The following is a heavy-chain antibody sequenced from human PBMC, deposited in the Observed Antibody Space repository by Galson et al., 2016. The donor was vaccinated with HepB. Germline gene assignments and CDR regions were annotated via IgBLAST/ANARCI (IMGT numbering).Heavy chain of an antibody. D-gene: IGHD3-22*01. CDR2: ISDTGSSR. V-gene: IGHV3-11*01. CDR3: AREVLFSSGYYDVFDL. CDR1: GFGFSDYF. J-gene: IGHJ3*01. Sequence: SLRLSCAASGFGFSDYFMSWIRQVPGKGLEWVSFISDTGSSRLNADSVKGRFTISRDTAKNSVYLQMNGLRVEDTAVYYCAREVLFSSGYYDVFDLWGQGTMVTVSP.